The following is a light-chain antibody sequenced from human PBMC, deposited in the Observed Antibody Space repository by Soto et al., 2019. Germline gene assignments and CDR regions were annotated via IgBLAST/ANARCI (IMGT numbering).Light chain of an antibody. Sequence: QAVVTQPRSVSGSPGQSVTISCTGTSGDVGGYNFVSWYQQNPGKAPTLMIFDVSQRPSGVPDRFSGSKSGNTASLTISGLQAEDEADYYCCSYGGSYTWVFGGGTQLTVL. CDR2: DVS. CDR3: CSYGGSYTWV. J-gene: IGLJ3*02. CDR1: SGDVGGYNF. V-gene: IGLV2-11*01.